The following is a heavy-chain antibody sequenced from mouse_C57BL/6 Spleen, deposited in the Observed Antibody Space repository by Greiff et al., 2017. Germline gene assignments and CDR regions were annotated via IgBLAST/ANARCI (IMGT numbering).Heavy chain of an antibody. Sequence: EVQLQQSRPELVKPGASVKISCKASGYSFTGYYMNWVKQSPEKSLEWIGEINPSTGGTTYNQKFKAKATLTVDKSSSTAYMQLKSLTSEDSAVYYCARWDGAMDYWGQGTSVTVSS. CDR2: INPSTGGT. CDR3: ARWDGAMDY. V-gene: IGHV1-42*01. D-gene: IGHD2-3*01. CDR1: GYSFTGYY. J-gene: IGHJ4*01.